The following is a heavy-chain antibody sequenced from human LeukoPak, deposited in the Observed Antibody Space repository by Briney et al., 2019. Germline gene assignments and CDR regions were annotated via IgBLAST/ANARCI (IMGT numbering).Heavy chain of an antibody. D-gene: IGHD3-22*01. CDR2: IFYSGST. Sequence: SETLSLTCTISGGSISNYYWSWIRQPPGKGLEWIGYIFYSGSTNHNPSLKSRVTISVDTSKNQFSLKLSSVTAADTAVYYCAGSGYLFDYWGQGTLVTVSS. CDR3: AGSGYLFDY. J-gene: IGHJ4*02. CDR1: GGSISNYY. V-gene: IGHV4-59*01.